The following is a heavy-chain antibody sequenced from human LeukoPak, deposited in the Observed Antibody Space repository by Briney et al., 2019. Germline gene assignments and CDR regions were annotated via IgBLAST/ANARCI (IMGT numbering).Heavy chain of an antibody. CDR1: GFSFSNYD. V-gene: IGHV3-13*01. CDR2: INVFGDA. CDR3: AKDGTSYYYIYY. Sequence: GGSLRLSCAASGFSFSNYDMHWVRQVSGNGLEWVSAINVFGDAFYIDSVKGRFTISRDNAKNTLYLQMNSLRAEDTAVYYCAKDGTSYYYIYYWGQGTLVTVSS. D-gene: IGHD2/OR15-2a*01. J-gene: IGHJ4*02.